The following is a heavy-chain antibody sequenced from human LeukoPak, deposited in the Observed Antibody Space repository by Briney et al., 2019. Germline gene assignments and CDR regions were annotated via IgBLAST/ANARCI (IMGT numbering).Heavy chain of an antibody. CDR2: ISPGSGTI. V-gene: IGHV3-48*04. CDR3: AREGVVGATE. J-gene: IGHJ4*02. Sequence: GESLRLSCTTSGFSFSRRGMNWVRHPPGKGLEWVSYISPGSGTIYYADSVKGRFTISRDNAKNSLYLQMNSLRAEDTAVYYCAREGVVGATEGGQGTLVTVSS. D-gene: IGHD1-26*01. CDR1: GFSFSRRG.